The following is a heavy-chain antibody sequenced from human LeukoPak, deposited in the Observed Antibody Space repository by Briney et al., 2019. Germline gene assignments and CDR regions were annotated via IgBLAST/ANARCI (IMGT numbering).Heavy chain of an antibody. D-gene: IGHD3-3*01. J-gene: IGHJ4*02. V-gene: IGHV3-7*01. CDR3: ARASQGGDFWSGYFDY. CDR1: GFTFSSYW. Sequence: GGSLRLSCAASGFTFSSYWMSWVRQAPGKGLEWVANIKQDGSEKYYVDSVKGRFTISRDNAKNSLYLQINSLRAEDTAVYYCARASQGGDFWSGYFDYWGQGTLVTVSS. CDR2: IKQDGSEK.